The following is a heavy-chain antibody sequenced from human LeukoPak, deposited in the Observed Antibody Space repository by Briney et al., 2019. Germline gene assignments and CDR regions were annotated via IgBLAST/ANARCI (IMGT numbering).Heavy chain of an antibody. CDR1: GGSISSSSYY. D-gene: IGHD3-16*01. Sequence: SETLSLTCTVSGGSISSSSYYWGWIRQPPGKGLEWIGSIYYSGSTYYNPSLKSRVTISVDTSKNQFSLKLSSVTAAGTAVYYCARVGITFGEVPRYGWFDPWGQGTPVTVSS. J-gene: IGHJ5*02. CDR2: IYYSGST. CDR3: ARVGITFGEVPRYGWFDP. V-gene: IGHV4-39*07.